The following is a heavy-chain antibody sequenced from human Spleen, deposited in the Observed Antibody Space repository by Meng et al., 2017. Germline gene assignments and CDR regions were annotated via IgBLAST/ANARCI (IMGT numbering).Heavy chain of an antibody. CDR3: AREDYTIGPAGQFDP. Sequence: LSLTCAASGFTFSSYAMHWVRQAPGKGLEWVAVISYDGSNKYYADSVKGRFTISRDNSKNTLYLQMNSLRAEDTAVYYCAREDYTIGPAGQFDPWGQGTLVTVSS. CDR2: ISYDGSNK. CDR1: GFTFSSYA. D-gene: IGHD3-3*01. V-gene: IGHV3-30*01. J-gene: IGHJ5*02.